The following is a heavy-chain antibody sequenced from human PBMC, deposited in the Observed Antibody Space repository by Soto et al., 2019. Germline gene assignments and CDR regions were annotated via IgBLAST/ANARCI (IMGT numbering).Heavy chain of an antibody. V-gene: IGHV1-2*02. D-gene: IGHD3-9*01. J-gene: IGHJ3*01. CDR1: GYTFTAHY. Sequence: QVQLVQSGADVKKPGASVKVSCKASGYTFTAHYMHWLRQAPGQGLDWMGWISPNTGGTNYAQKLQGRVTMATDASISTACMELSRLRSDDTAIYYCARDSYYDILTGYSRNAFDFWGQGTMVTVSS. CDR2: ISPNTGGT. CDR3: ARDSYYDILTGYSRNAFDF.